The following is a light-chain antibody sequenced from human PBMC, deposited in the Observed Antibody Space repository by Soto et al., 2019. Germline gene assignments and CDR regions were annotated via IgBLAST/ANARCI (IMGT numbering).Light chain of an antibody. CDR2: GST. CDR3: QSYDTSLSAVV. V-gene: IGLV1-40*01. Sequence: QSVLTQPPSVSGAPGQRVTISCTGSSSNIGAGYDVHWYQQFPGTAPKLLLYGSTNRPSGVPDRFSGSKSGTSASLAIAGLQTDDEADSYCQSYDTSLSAVVFGGGTKVTV. CDR1: SSNIGAGYD. J-gene: IGLJ2*01.